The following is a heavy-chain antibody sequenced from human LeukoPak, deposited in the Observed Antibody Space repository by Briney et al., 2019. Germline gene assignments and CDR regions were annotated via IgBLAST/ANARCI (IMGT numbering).Heavy chain of an antibody. CDR1: GFTFGDYA. Sequence: GGSLRPSCTASGFTFGDYAMSWVRQAPGKGLEWVGFIRSKAYSGTTEYAASVKGRFTISRDDSKSIAYLQMNSLKTGDTAVYYCTRVSGGSRFDYWGQGTLVTVSS. CDR3: TRVSGGSRFDY. CDR2: IRSKAYSGTT. J-gene: IGHJ4*02. D-gene: IGHD1-26*01. V-gene: IGHV3-49*04.